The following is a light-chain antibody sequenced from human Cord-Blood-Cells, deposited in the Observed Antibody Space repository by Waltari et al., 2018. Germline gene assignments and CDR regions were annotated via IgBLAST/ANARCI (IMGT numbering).Light chain of an antibody. CDR1: SSDVGGYNY. V-gene: IGLV2-14*01. Sequence: QSALTQPASVSGSPGQSITISCTGTSSDVGGYNYVSLYQQHPGKAPKLMIYDVSNRPSGVSNRFSCSKSGNTASLTISGLQAEDEADYYCSSYTSSSTSLYVFGTGTKVTVL. CDR2: DVS. J-gene: IGLJ1*01. CDR3: SSYTSSSTSLYV.